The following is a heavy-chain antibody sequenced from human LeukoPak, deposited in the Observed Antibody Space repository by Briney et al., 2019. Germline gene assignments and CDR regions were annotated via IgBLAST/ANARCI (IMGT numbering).Heavy chain of an antibody. V-gene: IGHV3-21*01. J-gene: IGHJ4*02. D-gene: IGHD6-19*01. CDR1: GFTFSSYS. CDR3: ASSVAALWLDGREYYFDY. Sequence: PGGSLRLSCAASGFTFSSYSMNWVRQAPGKGLGWVSSISSSSSYIYYADSVKGRFTISRDNAKNSLYLQMNSLRAEDTAVYYCASSVAALWLDGREYYFDYWGQGTLVTVSS. CDR2: ISSSSSYI.